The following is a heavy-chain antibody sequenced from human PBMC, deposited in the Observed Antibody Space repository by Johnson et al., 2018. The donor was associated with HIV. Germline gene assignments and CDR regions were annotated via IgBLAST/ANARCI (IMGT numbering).Heavy chain of an antibody. V-gene: IGHV3-66*01. CDR1: GFTVSRNY. J-gene: IGHJ3*02. CDR2: IYSGGST. CDR3: AREGRRDALDI. Sequence: VQLVESGGGVVQPGRSLRLSCAASGFTVSRNYMSWVRQAPGKGLEWVSLIYSGGSTYYADSVKGRFTIARDNSKNTVYLQMNSLRAEDTAVYYCAREGRRDALDIWGQGTMVTVSS.